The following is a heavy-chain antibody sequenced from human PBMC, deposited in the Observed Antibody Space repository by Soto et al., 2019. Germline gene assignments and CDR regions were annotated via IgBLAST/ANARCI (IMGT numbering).Heavy chain of an antibody. V-gene: IGHV3-30*18. D-gene: IGHD5-18*01. CDR3: AKDTALGGAYYGMDV. CDR1: GFTFSSYG. J-gene: IGHJ6*02. Sequence: PGGSMRLSCAASGFTFSSYGMHWVRQAPGKGLEWVAVISYDGSNKYYADSVKGRFTISRDNSKNTLYLQMNSQRAEDTAVYYCAKDTALGGAYYGMDVWGQGTTVTVSS. CDR2: ISYDGSNK.